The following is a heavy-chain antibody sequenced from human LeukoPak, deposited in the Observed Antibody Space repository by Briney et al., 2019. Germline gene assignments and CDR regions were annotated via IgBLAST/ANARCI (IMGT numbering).Heavy chain of an antibody. D-gene: IGHD5-18*01. Sequence: SDTLSLTCTVSGGSISSSSYYWGWVRQPPGKGLEGIESIYYSGSTYYNPSIKSRVTISVDPSKNQFSLKLSSVTAADTAVYYCATYLWLLSYYFDYWGQGTLVTVSS. V-gene: IGHV4-39*01. CDR3: ATYLWLLSYYFDY. J-gene: IGHJ4*02. CDR1: GGSISSSSYY. CDR2: IYYSGST.